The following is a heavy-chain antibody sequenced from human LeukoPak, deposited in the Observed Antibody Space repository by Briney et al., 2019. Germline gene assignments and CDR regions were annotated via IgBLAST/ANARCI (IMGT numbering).Heavy chain of an antibody. D-gene: IGHD1-1*01. CDR1: GFTFSSYA. V-gene: IGHV3-23*01. CDR3: AKDLGERDATTYYFDY. J-gene: IGHJ4*02. CDR2: ISDSGGST. Sequence: GGSLRLSCAAPGFTFSSYAMSWVRQAPGKGLEWVSAISDSGGSTYYADSVKGRFSISRDNSKNTLYLQMNSLRAEDTAVYYCAKDLGERDATTYYFDYWGQGSLVTVSS.